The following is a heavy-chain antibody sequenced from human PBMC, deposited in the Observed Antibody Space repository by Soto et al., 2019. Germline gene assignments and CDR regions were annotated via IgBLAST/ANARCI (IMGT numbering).Heavy chain of an antibody. V-gene: IGHV1-69*12. Sequence: QVQLVQSGAEVKKPGSSVKVSCKASGGTFSSYAISWVRQAPGQGLEWMGGIIPIFGTANYAQKFQGRVTITADESPSTAYMELSSLRSEDTAVYYCARDLPCSGGSCYPGPPFDYWGQGTLVTVSS. CDR1: GGTFSSYA. D-gene: IGHD2-15*01. CDR2: IIPIFGTA. J-gene: IGHJ4*02. CDR3: ARDLPCSGGSCYPGPPFDY.